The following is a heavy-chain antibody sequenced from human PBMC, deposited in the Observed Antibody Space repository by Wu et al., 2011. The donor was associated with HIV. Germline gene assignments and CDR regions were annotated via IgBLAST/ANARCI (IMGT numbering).Heavy chain of an antibody. V-gene: IGHV1-46*01. J-gene: IGHJ5*02. CDR1: GYTFTSYG. CDR2: INPSGGST. CDR3: ARGYGDVKGTGWFDP. D-gene: IGHD4-17*01. Sequence: QVQLVQSGAEVKKPGASVKVSCKASGYTFTSYGISWVRQAPGQGLEWMGMINPSGGSTIYAQRFQGRVTMTRDTSTSTVDMELSSLRSDDTAMYYCARGYGDVKGTGWFDPRGQGTLVTVSS.